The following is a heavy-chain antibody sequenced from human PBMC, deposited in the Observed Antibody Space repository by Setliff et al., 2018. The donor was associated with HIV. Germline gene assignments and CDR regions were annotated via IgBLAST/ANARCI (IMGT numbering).Heavy chain of an antibody. J-gene: IGHJ4*02. V-gene: IGHV4-38-2*02. D-gene: IGHD6-19*01. Sequence: TLSLTCTVSGSSISSNYYWAWIRQAPGKGLEWIGEVTHSGRTNYNPSLESRVTTSVDTSKKQFSLRLTSVTAADTAVYYCARGVRDNSGWSSYYFDYWGQGTLVTVSS. CDR3: ARGVRDNSGWSSYYFDY. CDR2: VTHSGRT. CDR1: GSSISSNYY.